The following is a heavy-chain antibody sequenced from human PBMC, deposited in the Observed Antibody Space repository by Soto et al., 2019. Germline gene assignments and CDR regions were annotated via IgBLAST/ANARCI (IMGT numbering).Heavy chain of an antibody. CDR3: ARDKRDLRFLEWSYYFDY. CDR1: GFTFSSCA. J-gene: IGHJ4*02. D-gene: IGHD3-3*01. Sequence: GGSLRLSCAASGFTFSSCAMHWVRQAPGKGLEWVALISYDGSNKYYADSVKGRFTISRDNSKNTLYLQMNSLRAEDTAVYYCARDKRDLRFLEWSYYFDYWGQGTLVAVSS. CDR2: ISYDGSNK. V-gene: IGHV3-30-3*01.